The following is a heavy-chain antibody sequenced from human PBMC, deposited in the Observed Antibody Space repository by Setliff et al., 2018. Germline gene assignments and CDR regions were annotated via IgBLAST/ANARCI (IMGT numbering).Heavy chain of an antibody. Sequence: KTSETLSLTCTVSGGSVNSGYDNWNWLRQPAGKGLEWIGHINRRGSTNFSPSLKSRVTISLDTSKNQFSLNLTSVTAADTAGYYCARASSGWYSAYYYYMDVWGKGTTVTVSS. V-gene: IGHV4-61*09. CDR3: ARASSGWYSAYYYYMDV. CDR1: GGSVNSGYDN. D-gene: IGHD6-19*01. J-gene: IGHJ6*03. CDR2: INRRGST.